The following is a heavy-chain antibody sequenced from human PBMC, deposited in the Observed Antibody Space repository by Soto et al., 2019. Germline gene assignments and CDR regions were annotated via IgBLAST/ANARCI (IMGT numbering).Heavy chain of an antibody. CDR3: STQWGVATIGSYFDY. J-gene: IGHJ4*02. V-gene: IGHV4-39*01. D-gene: IGHD5-12*01. CDR2: IYYSGST. CDR1: GVSISSSSYY. Sequence: SETLSLTCTVSGVSISSSSYYWGWIRQPPGKGLEWIGSIYYSGSTYYNPSLKSRVTISVDTSKNQFSLKLSSVTAADTAVYYCSTQWGVATIGSYFDYWGQGTLVTVSS.